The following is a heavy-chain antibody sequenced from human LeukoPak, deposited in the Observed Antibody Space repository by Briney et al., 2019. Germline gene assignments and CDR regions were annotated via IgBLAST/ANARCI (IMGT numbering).Heavy chain of an antibody. D-gene: IGHD6-13*01. Sequence: GESLKISCKGSGYSFTSYWIGWVRQMPGKGLEWMGIIYPGDSDTRYSPSFQGQVTISADKSISTAYLQWSSLRAEDTAIYYCARSLPYGTTWYGRSDFWGQGTLVTVSS. CDR2: IYPGDSDT. V-gene: IGHV5-51*01. CDR3: ARSLPYGTTWYGRSDF. CDR1: GYSFTSYW. J-gene: IGHJ4*02.